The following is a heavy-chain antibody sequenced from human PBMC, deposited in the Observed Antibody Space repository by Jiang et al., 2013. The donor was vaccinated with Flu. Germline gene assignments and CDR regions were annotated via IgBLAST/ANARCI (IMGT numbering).Heavy chain of an antibody. D-gene: IGHD2-2*01. CDR3: ATDRYCSSTSCYVRHWFDP. CDR1: GYTLTELS. CDR2: FDPEDGET. V-gene: IGHV1-24*01. Sequence: SGAEVKKPGASVKVSCKVSGYTLTELSMHWVRQAPGKGLEWMGGFDPEDGETIYAQKFQGRVTMTEDTSTDTAYMELSSLRSEDTAVYYCATDRYCSSTSCYVRHWFDPWGQGTLVTVSS. J-gene: IGHJ5*02.